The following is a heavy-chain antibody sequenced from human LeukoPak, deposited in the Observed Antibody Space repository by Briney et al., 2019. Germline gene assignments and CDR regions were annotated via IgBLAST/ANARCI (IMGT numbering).Heavy chain of an antibody. CDR1: GGSISSSNYY. Sequence: PSETLSLTCTVSGGSISSSNYYWSWIRQPAGKGLEWIGRIYTSGSTNYNPSLKSRVTMSVDTSKNQLSLKLSSVTAADTAVYYCASGWHSSGWYVAGYWGQGTLVTVSS. D-gene: IGHD6-19*01. CDR3: ASGWHSSGWYVAGY. J-gene: IGHJ4*02. CDR2: IYTSGST. V-gene: IGHV4-61*02.